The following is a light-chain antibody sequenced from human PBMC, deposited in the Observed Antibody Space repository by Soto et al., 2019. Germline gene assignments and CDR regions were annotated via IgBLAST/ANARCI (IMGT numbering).Light chain of an antibody. Sequence: SYELTQPPSVSVAPGKTARITCGGNNIGSKSVHWYQQKPGQAPVLVIYYDSDRPSGIPERFSGSNSGNTATLTISRVEVGEEADYCCLVWNSSSGHGVFGTGTKLTVL. CDR1: NIGSKS. CDR3: LVWNSSSGHGV. V-gene: IGLV3-21*04. J-gene: IGLJ1*01. CDR2: YDS.